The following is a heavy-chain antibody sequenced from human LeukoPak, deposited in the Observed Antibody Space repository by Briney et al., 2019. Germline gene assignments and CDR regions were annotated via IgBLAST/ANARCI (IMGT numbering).Heavy chain of an antibody. J-gene: IGHJ4*02. V-gene: IGHV4-30-2*01. CDR3: ARGIRDYGDYAYYFDY. CDR2: IYHSGST. Sequence: PSETLSLTCAASGGSISSGGYSWSWIRQPPGKGLEWIGYIYHSGSTYYNPSLKSRVTISVDRSKNQFSLKLSSVTAADAAVYYCARGIRDYGDYAYYFDYWGQGTLVTVSS. CDR1: GGSISSGGYS. D-gene: IGHD4-17*01.